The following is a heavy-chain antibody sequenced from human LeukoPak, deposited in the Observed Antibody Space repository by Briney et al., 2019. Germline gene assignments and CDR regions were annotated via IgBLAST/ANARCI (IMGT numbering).Heavy chain of an antibody. D-gene: IGHD2-15*01. V-gene: IGHV3-53*01. CDR2: IYSGGST. Sequence: GGSLRLSCAASGFTVSSNYMSWVRQAPGKGLEWVSVIYSGGSTYYADSVKGRFTISRDNSKNTLYLQMNSLRAEDTAVYYCARDLDSLAVFDYWGQGALVTVSS. J-gene: IGHJ4*02. CDR3: ARDLDSLAVFDY. CDR1: GFTVSSNY.